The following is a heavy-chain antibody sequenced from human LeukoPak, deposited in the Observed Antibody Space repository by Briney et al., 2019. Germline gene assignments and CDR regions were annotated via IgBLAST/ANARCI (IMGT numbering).Heavy chain of an antibody. CDR3: AQKSYTNFGFDP. V-gene: IGHV4-31*03. D-gene: IGHD3-10*01. CDR2: IYYSGST. Sequence: SQTLSLTCTVSGGSISSGGYYWSWIRQHPGKGLEWIGYIYYSGSTYYNPSLKSRVTISVDTSKNQFSLKLSSVTAADTAVYYRAQKSYTNFGFDPWGQGTLVTVSS. CDR1: GGSISSGGYY. J-gene: IGHJ5*02.